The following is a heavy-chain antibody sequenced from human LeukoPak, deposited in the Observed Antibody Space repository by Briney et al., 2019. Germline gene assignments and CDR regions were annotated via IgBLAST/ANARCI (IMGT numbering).Heavy chain of an antibody. V-gene: IGHV3-23*01. J-gene: IGHJ4*02. CDR3: ARRGSYYPFDY. CDR2: FSGSGDRT. Sequence: PGGSLRLSCAASGFTFSSYAMSWVRQAPGKGLEWVSGFSGSGDRTYYTDSVKGRFTISRDNSNNTLYLQMNSLRAGDTAVYYCARRGSYYPFDYWGQETLVTVSS. CDR1: GFTFSSYA. D-gene: IGHD1-26*01.